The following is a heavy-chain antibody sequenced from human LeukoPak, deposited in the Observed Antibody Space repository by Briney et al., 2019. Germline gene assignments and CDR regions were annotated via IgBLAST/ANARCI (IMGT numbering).Heavy chain of an antibody. J-gene: IGHJ4*02. V-gene: IGHV3-48*03. CDR1: GFTFSTYE. Sequence: PGGSLRLSCAASGFTFSTYEMNWVRQTPGKGLEWVSFISSGGNSIYYADSVKGRFAISRDNSKNTVSLQMNSLRAEDTAVYYCARVDHYYDSSGYYGAFDYWGQGTLVTVSS. CDR3: ARVDHYYDSSGYYGAFDY. D-gene: IGHD3-22*01. CDR2: ISSGGNSI.